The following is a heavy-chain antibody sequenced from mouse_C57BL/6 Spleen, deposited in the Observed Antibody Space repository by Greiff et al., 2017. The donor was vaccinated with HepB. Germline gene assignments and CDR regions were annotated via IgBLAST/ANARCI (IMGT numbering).Heavy chain of an antibody. CDR2: IHPNSGST. Sequence: QVQLQQPGAELVKPGASVKLSCKASGYTFTSYWMHWVKQRPGQGLEWIGMIHPNSGSTNYNEKFKSKATLTVDKSSSTAYMQLSSLTSEDSAVYYCARRSYYYSNYVGYFDVWGTGTTVTVSS. CDR1: GYTFTSYW. D-gene: IGHD2-5*01. V-gene: IGHV1-64*01. J-gene: IGHJ1*03. CDR3: ARRSYYYSNYVGYFDV.